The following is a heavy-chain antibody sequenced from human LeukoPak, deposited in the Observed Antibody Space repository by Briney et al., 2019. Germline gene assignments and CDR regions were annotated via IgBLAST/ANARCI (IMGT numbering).Heavy chain of an antibody. V-gene: IGHV3-74*01. D-gene: IGHD6-19*01. CDR2: INSDGSST. Sequence: GGSLRLSCAASGFTFSSYWMHWVRQAPGKGLVWVSRINSDGSSTSYADSVKGRFTISRDNAKNTLYLQMNSLKTEDTAVYYCTTDPAAVAGTLDYWGQGTLVTVSS. CDR1: GFTFSSYW. CDR3: TTDPAAVAGTLDY. J-gene: IGHJ4*02.